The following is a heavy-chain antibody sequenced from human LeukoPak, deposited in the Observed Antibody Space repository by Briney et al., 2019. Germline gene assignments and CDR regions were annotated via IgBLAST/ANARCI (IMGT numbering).Heavy chain of an antibody. V-gene: IGHV3-66*01. CDR1: GFTVSNNY. CDR2: IYSGGST. CDR3: ARKRGFGNYYYYGMDV. J-gene: IGHJ6*02. D-gene: IGHD3-10*01. Sequence: GGSLRLSCVVSGFTVSNNYMSWVRQAPRKGLEWVSLIYSGGSTYYADSVKGRFTISRDNSKNTLYLQMNSLRVEDTAVYYCARKRGFGNYYYYGMDVWGQGTTVTVSS.